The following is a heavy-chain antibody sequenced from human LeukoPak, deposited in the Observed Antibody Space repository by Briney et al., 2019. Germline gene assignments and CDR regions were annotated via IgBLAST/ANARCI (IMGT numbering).Heavy chain of an antibody. J-gene: IGHJ4*02. CDR3: ARAVGPFDY. CDR2: IWFDGSDT. V-gene: IGHV3-33*01. Sequence: GGSLRLSCAASGFTFNNYGMHWVRQAPGKGLEWVAVIWFDGSDTRYADSVKGRFTISRDNSKNTLYLQMNSLRAEDTAVYYCARAVGPFDYWGQGTLVTVSS. CDR1: GFTFNNYG.